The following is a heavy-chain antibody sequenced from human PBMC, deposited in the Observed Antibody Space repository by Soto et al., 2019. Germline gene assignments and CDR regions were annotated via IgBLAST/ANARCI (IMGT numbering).Heavy chain of an antibody. J-gene: IGHJ4*02. CDR1: GYTFTSYG. Sequence: QVQLVQSGAEVKKPGASVKVSCKASGYTFTSYGITWVRQAPGQGLEWMGWISAYNGNTNYAQKLQDRVTMTTATATNTASMELSGLRADDTAVYYCAELDTPYGPFDYWGQGTLVVVSA. D-gene: IGHD5-18*01. CDR3: AELDTPYGPFDY. V-gene: IGHV1-18*01. CDR2: ISAYNGNT.